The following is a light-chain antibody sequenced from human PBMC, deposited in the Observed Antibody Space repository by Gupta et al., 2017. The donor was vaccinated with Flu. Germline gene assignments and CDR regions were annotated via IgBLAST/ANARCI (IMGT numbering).Light chain of an antibody. J-gene: IGLJ3*02. CDR1: SLRSYY. CDR3: NSRDSSGNHLWV. V-gene: IGLV3-19*01. CDR2: GEN. Sequence: SSELTQDPAVSVALGQTVRITCQGDSLRSYYASWYQLTPGQAPVLVIYGENKRPSGIPDRFSGSRSGNTASLTITGAQAEDEADYYCNSRDSSGNHLWVFGGGTKLTVL.